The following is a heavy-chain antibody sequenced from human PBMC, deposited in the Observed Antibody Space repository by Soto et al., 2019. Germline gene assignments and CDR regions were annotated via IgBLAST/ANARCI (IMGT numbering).Heavy chain of an antibody. Sequence: SVKVSCKASGGTFSSYAISWVRQAPGQGLEWMGVIIPIFGTANYAQKFQGRVTITADESTSTAYMELSSLRSEDTAVYYCARDPRDCSSTSCYYNWFDPWGQGTLVTVSS. CDR3: ARDPRDCSSTSCYYNWFDP. J-gene: IGHJ5*02. CDR1: GGTFSSYA. D-gene: IGHD2-2*01. V-gene: IGHV1-69*13. CDR2: IIPIFGTA.